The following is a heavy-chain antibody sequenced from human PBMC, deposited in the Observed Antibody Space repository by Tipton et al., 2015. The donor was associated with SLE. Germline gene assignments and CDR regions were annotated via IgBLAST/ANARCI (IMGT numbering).Heavy chain of an antibody. CDR3: ARGQYGDYAKGYYYYGMDV. CDR2: ISHSGST. V-gene: IGHV4-4*02. Sequence: GLVKPSGTLSLTCAVSGSSINSNNWWSWVRQPPGKGLEWIGEISHSGSTNYNPSLKSRVTISVDTSKNQFSLKLSSVTAADTAVYYCARGQYGDYAKGYYYYGMDVWGQGTTVTVSS. CDR1: GSSINSNNW. D-gene: IGHD4-17*01. J-gene: IGHJ6*02.